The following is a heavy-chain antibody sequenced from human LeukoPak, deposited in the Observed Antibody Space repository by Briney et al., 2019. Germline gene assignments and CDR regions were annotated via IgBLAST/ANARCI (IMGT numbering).Heavy chain of an antibody. V-gene: IGHV3-23*01. D-gene: IGHD6-19*01. Sequence: GGSLRLSCAASGFTVSNNYMSWVRQAPGKGLEWVSAISGSGGSTYYADSVKGRFTISRDNSKNTLYLQMNSLRAEDTAVYYCAKDPLYSSAPNWFDPWGQGTLVTVSS. J-gene: IGHJ5*02. CDR1: GFTVSNNY. CDR3: AKDPLYSSAPNWFDP. CDR2: ISGSGGST.